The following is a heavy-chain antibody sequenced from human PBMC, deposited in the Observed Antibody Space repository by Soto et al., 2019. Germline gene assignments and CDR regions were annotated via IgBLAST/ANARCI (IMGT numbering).Heavy chain of an antibody. V-gene: IGHV4-30-2*01. CDR3: ARVAGSGWDDA. CDR2: AYPRGST. CDR1: GGYIVSGSYS. J-gene: IGHJ4*02. Sequence: SETLSLTCAVSGGYIVSGSYSWSWIRQPPGKGLEWIGTAYPRGSTYYDPSLKSRVTISLDLSKNQFSLNLNSVTAADTAVYYCARVAGSGWDDAWGKGTLVTVSS. D-gene: IGHD6-19*01.